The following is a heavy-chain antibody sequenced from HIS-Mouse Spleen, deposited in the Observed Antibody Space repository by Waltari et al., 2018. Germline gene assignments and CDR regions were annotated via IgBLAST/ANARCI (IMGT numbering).Heavy chain of an antibody. J-gene: IGHJ4*02. CDR3: ARHFRAAAGPDY. D-gene: IGHD6-13*01. V-gene: IGHV4-34*01. CDR2: INHSGST. Sequence: QVQLQQWGAGLLTPSETLSLPCAVYGGSFSGDYWTWTRQPPGKGLEWIGEINHSGSTNYDPSLKSRVTISVDTSKNQFSLKLSSVTAADTAVYYCARHFRAAAGPDYWGQGTLVTVSS. CDR1: GGSFSGDY.